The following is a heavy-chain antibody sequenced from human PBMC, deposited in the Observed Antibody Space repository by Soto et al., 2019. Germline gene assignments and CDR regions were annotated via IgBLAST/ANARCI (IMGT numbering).Heavy chain of an antibody. Sequence: PSETLSLTCTFSGGSISSGGYYWSWIRQHPGKGLEWIGYIYYNGSTYYNPSLKSRVSISVDTSKNQFSLKVTSVIAADTAVYYCAREAVTTIFNYYYYYGMDVWGQGTTVTVS. J-gene: IGHJ6*02. D-gene: IGHD3-3*01. CDR1: GGSISSGGYY. CDR2: IYYNGST. CDR3: AREAVTTIFNYYYYYGMDV. V-gene: IGHV4-31*03.